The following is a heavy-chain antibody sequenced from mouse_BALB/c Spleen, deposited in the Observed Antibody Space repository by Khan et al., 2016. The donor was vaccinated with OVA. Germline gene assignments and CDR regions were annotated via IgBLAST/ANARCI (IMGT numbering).Heavy chain of an antibody. CDR2: ISYSGST. D-gene: IGHD1-1*01. J-gene: IGHJ3*01. Sequence: EVQLQESGPGLVKPSQSLSLTCTVTGYSITSYYAWNWNRQFPGNKQERMGFISYSGSTSYKSSLKSRIFITRDTSTNQFFLQLNSVTTEDTATYYCARGTVGRFAYWGQGTLVTVSA. CDR3: ARGTVGRFAY. CDR1: GYSITSYYA. V-gene: IGHV3-2*02.